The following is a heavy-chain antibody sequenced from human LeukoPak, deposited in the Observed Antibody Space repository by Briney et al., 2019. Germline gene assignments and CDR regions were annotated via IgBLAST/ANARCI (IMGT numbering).Heavy chain of an antibody. CDR3: AKKGYYYGSGRKGAFDI. CDR1: GFTFSSYA. CDR2: ISGSGGST. D-gene: IGHD3-10*01. Sequence: PGGSLRLSCAASGFTFSSYAMSWVRQAPGKGLEWVSAISGSGGSTYYADSVKGRFTISRDNSKNTLYLQMNSLRAEDTAVYYCAKKGYYYGSGRKGAFDIWGQGTMVTVSS. V-gene: IGHV3-23*01. J-gene: IGHJ3*02.